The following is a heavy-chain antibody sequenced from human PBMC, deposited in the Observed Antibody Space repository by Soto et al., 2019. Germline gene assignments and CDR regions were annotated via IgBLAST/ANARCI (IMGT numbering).Heavy chain of an antibody. J-gene: IGHJ6*02. Sequence: SVKVSCKASGGTFSSYAIGWVRQAPGQGLEWMGGIIPIFGTANYAQKFQGRVTITADESTSTAYMELSSLRSEDTAVYYCANSPIIDFHCSSTSCYHHYYYGMAVWGQGTRVTVSS. CDR1: GGTFSSYA. CDR3: ANSPIIDFHCSSTSCYHHYYYGMAV. V-gene: IGHV1-69*13. CDR2: IIPIFGTA. D-gene: IGHD2-2*01.